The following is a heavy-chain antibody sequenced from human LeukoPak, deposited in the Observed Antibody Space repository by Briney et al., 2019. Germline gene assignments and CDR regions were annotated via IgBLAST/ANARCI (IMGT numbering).Heavy chain of an antibody. Sequence: GRSLRLSCAASGFTFSNYGMHWVRQAPGKELEWVAVIWYDGSNKYYADSVKGRFTISRDNSRNTLYLQMNSLRAEDTAVYYCVRELPPVVQYYFDYWGPGTLVTVSS. CDR3: VRELPPVVQYYFDY. J-gene: IGHJ4*02. V-gene: IGHV3-33*01. CDR1: GFTFSNYG. CDR2: IWYDGSNK. D-gene: IGHD3-22*01.